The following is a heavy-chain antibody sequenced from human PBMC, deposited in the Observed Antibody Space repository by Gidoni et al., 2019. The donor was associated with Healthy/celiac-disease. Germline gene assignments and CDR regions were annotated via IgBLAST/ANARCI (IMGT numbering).Heavy chain of an antibody. J-gene: IGHJ4*02. CDR1: GFTFGDYA. V-gene: IGHV3-49*05. CDR2: IRSKAYGGTT. CDR3: TRAGYSGYDPGDY. D-gene: IGHD5-12*01. Sequence: EVQLVESGGGLVKPGRYLRLSCTASGFTFGDYAMSWFRQAPGKGLEWVSFIRSKAYGGTTEYAASVKGRFTISRDDSKSIAYLQMNSLKTEDTAVYYCTRAGYSGYDPGDYWGQGTLVTVSS.